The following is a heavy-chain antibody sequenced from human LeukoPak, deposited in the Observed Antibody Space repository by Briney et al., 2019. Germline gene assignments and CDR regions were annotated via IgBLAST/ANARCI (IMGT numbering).Heavy chain of an antibody. J-gene: IGHJ4*02. CDR2: IYYSGST. CDR1: GGSISSGDYY. D-gene: IGHD3-22*01. CDR3: ARNYDSSGYYEG. V-gene: IGHV4-30-4*01. Sequence: PSETLSLTCTVSGGSISSGDYYWSWIRQPPGTGLEWIGYIYYSGSTYYNPSLKSRVTISVDTSKNQFSLKLSSVTAADTAVYYCARNYDSSGYYEGWGQGTLVTVSS.